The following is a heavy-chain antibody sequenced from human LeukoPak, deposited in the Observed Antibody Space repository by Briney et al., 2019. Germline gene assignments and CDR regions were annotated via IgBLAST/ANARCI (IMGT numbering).Heavy chain of an antibody. CDR3: AKDFVRYNIQFDY. D-gene: IGHD1-1*01. CDR1: GLSFSFYA. J-gene: IGHJ4*02. Sequence: GGSLRLSCAASGLSFSFYAMSWVRQAPGKGLEWVSSISGGGAGTYYADSVRGRFTISRDNSENTLYLQMNSLRAEDTALYYCAKDFVRYNIQFDYWGQGALVTVSS. V-gene: IGHV3-23*01. CDR2: ISGGGAGT.